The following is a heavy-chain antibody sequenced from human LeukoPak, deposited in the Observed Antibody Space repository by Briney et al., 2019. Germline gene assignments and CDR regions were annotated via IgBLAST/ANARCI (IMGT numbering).Heavy chain of an antibody. J-gene: IGHJ4*02. CDR3: GADILTGATIY. CDR2: LPYDGSYN. CDR1: GVSLSSYG. V-gene: IGHV3-30*02. Sequence: PGGSLRLSCLVSGVSLSSYGMHWVRQAPGKGLEWLAWLPYDGSYNLTAASLKGRFAISRDSAKNSLYLQMNSLRAEDTAVYYCGADILTGATIYWGQGTLVTVSS. D-gene: IGHD3-9*01.